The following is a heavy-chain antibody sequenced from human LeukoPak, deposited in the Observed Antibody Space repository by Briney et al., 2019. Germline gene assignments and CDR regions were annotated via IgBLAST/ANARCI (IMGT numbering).Heavy chain of an antibody. V-gene: IGHV3-7*04. CDR2: IKQDGSEK. D-gene: IGHD3-9*01. Sequence: GGSLRLSCAASGFPFSSSWMSWVRQAPGKGLEWVANIKQDGSEKYYVDSVKGRFTISRDNAKNSLYLQMNILRAEDTAVYYCARAYDILTGYTPWVGGGQGTLVTVSS. J-gene: IGHJ4*02. CDR1: GFPFSSSW. CDR3: ARAYDILTGYTPWVG.